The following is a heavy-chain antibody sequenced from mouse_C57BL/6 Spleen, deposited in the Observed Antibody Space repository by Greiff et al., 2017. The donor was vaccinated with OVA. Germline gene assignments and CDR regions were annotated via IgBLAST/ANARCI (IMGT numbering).Heavy chain of an antibody. CDR3: ARRGLGSSGYAAY. Sequence: QVQLQQPGAELVKPGASVKLSCKASGYTFTSYWMQWVKQRPGQGLEWIGEIDPSDSYTNYNQKFKGKATLTVDTSSSTAYMQLSSLTSEDSAVYYCARRGLGSSGYAAYWGQGTLVTVSA. CDR1: GYTFTSYW. V-gene: IGHV1-50*01. J-gene: IGHJ3*01. D-gene: IGHD3-2*02. CDR2: IDPSDSYT.